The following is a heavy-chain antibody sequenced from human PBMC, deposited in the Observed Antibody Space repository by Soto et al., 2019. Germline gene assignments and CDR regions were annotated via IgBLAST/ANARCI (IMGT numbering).Heavy chain of an antibody. CDR1: GFTFSSYA. V-gene: IGHV3-64*01. Sequence: EVQLVESGGGLVQPWGSLRLSCAASGFTFSSYAMHWVRQAPGKGLEYVSVITSNGGNTDYASSVKGRFTISRDNSKNTLYLQMGSPRAEDMAVYYCARRIPFGYGMDVWCQGTTVTVSS. D-gene: IGHD2-21*01. CDR2: ITSNGGNT. CDR3: ARRIPFGYGMDV. J-gene: IGHJ6*02.